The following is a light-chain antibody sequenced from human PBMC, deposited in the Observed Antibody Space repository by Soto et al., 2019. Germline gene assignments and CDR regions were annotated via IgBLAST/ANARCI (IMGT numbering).Light chain of an antibody. V-gene: IGLV1-40*01. CDR1: SSNIGAGYD. Sequence: QSVLTQPPSASGAPGQRVTISCTGSSSNIGAGYDVHWYQQLPGTAPKLLIYGNSNRPSGVPDRFSGSKSGTSASLAITGLQAEDEADYYCQSYDSSLSGYVFGTETKVTVL. CDR2: GNS. CDR3: QSYDSSLSGYV. J-gene: IGLJ1*01.